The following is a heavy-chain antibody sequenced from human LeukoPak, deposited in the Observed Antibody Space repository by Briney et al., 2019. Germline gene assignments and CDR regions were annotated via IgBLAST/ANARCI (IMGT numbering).Heavy chain of an antibody. V-gene: IGHV1-69*05. Sequence: SVKVCCKASGGTFSSYAISWVRQAPGQGLEWKGGFIPIFGTANYAQKFQGRVTITTDESTSTAYMELSSLRSEDTAVYCCAGTYSGSPYYFDYWGQGTRVTVSS. CDR2: FIPIFGTA. D-gene: IGHD1-26*01. J-gene: IGHJ4*02. CDR3: AGTYSGSPYYFDY. CDR1: GGTFSSYA.